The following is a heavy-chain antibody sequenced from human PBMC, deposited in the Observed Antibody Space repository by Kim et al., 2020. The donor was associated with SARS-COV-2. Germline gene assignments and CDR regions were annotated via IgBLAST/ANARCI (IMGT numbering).Heavy chain of an antibody. D-gene: IGHD2-8*01. CDR1: GFTFSTYW. Sequence: GGSLRLSCAASGFTFSTYWMNWVRQAPGKGLEWVANIKYDGREKFYVDSVKGRFTISRDNAKNSLDLQMNSLRDEDTAVYYCARSPVRMRYFDLWGRGTL. V-gene: IGHV3-7*03. CDR3: ARSPVRMRYFDL. CDR2: IKYDGREK. J-gene: IGHJ2*01.